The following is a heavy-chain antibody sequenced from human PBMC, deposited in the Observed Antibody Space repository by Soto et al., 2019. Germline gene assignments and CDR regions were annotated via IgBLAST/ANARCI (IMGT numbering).Heavy chain of an antibody. CDR1: EFIFSNYN. J-gene: IGHJ6*02. Sequence: VQLVESGGGLVKPGGSLRLSCAASEFIFSNYNMNWVRQAPGKDLEWVSYISSSSTYIYYADSVKGRFTVARDNAKNSLYLQMNSLRAEDTAVYYCARDPRTTVTPHTYYYHGMDVWGQGTTVTVSS. CDR3: ARDPRTTVTPHTYYYHGMDV. V-gene: IGHV3-21*01. CDR2: ISSSSTYI. D-gene: IGHD4-17*01.